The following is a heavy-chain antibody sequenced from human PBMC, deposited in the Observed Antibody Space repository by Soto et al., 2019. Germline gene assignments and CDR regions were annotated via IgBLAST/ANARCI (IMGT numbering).Heavy chain of an antibody. CDR1: GFTFSDYA. J-gene: IGHJ5*02. CDR2: LSDDGNNK. D-gene: IGHD3-16*01. V-gene: IGHV3-30-3*01. Sequence: QEQLVESGGGVVQPGRSLRLSCGASGFTFSDYAFHWVRQAPGKGLEWVAILSDDGNNKDYAGSVNGRFTISRDNSRSTLYLQINSLRLEDTAVYYCARHLSHLKFGWFDPWGQGTLVIVSS. CDR3: ARHLSHLKFGWFDP.